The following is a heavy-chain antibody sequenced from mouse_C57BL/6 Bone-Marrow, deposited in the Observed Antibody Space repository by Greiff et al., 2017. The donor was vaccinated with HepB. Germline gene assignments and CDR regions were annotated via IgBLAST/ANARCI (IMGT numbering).Heavy chain of an antibody. D-gene: IGHD2-3*01. J-gene: IGHJ2*01. CDR2: IDPSDSYT. V-gene: IGHV1-69*01. CDR3: ARSHDGFPDY. Sequence: QVQLKQPGAELVMPGASVKLSCKASGYTFTSYWMHWVKQRPGQGLEWIGEIDPSDSYTNYNQKFKGKSTLTVDKSSSTAYMQLSSLTSEDSAVYYCARSHDGFPDYWGQGTTLTVSS. CDR1: GYTFTSYW.